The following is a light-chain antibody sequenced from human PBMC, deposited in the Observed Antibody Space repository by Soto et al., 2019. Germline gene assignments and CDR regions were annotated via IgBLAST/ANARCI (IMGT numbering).Light chain of an antibody. CDR3: QQYGTLPPRYT. CDR2: GTS. Sequence: PGEGATLSCRASQRMSSNYLAWYQQKPGQAPRLLIYGTSNRATGIPDRFSGSGSGTDFTLTISRLEPEDCAVYYCQQYGTLPPRYTFGQGTKLEIK. J-gene: IGKJ2*01. CDR1: QRMSSNY. V-gene: IGKV3-20*01.